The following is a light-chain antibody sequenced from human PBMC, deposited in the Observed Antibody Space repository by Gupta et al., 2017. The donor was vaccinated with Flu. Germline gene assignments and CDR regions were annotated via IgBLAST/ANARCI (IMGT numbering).Light chain of an antibody. CDR1: TSNIGDNH. J-gene: IGLJ2*01. CDR2: ETN. CDR3: GVWDSSRTAEV. V-gene: IGLV1-51*02. Sequence: QSVVTQPPSVSAAPGQKVTISCSGTTSNIGDNHVSWFQQLPGTAPKLLIYETNERPSGIPDRFSASKSGTSATVDITGLQAGDEADYYCGVWDSSRTAEVFGGGTKVTVL.